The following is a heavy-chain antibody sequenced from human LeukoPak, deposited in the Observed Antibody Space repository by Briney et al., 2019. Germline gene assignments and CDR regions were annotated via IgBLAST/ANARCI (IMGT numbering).Heavy chain of an antibody. CDR3: AKGRMMATIMISFDY. Sequence: SGGSLRLSCAASGFTFSSYGMHWVRQAPGKGLEWVAVISYDGSTQYYADSVKGRFTISRDNSNNTLSLQMNSLKAGDTAVYYCAKGRMMATIMISFDYWGRGTLVTVSS. CDR1: GFTFSSYG. D-gene: IGHD5-24*01. CDR2: ISYDGSTQ. J-gene: IGHJ4*02. V-gene: IGHV3-30*18.